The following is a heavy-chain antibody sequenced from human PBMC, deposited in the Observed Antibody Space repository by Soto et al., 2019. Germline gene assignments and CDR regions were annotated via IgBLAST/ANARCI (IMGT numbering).Heavy chain of an antibody. CDR2: IIPIFGTA. CDR1: GGTFSSYA. Sequence: QVQLVQSGAEVKKPGSSVKVSCKASGGTFSSYAINWVRQAPGQGLEWMGGIIPIFGTADYAQKFQGRVTITADESTSTXYMELSXXXXXXXAVYYXXRAVAGGVYYYYGMDVWGQGTTVTVSS. V-gene: IGHV1-69*12. D-gene: IGHD6-19*01. J-gene: IGHJ6*02. CDR3: XRAVAGGVYYYYGMDV.